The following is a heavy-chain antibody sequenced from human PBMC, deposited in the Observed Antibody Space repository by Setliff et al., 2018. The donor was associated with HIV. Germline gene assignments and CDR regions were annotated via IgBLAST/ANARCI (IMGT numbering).Heavy chain of an antibody. CDR2: IYYGGII. J-gene: IGHJ4*02. Sequence: PSETLSLTCTVSGDSITNSFYFWAWIRQPPGKGLEWIGSIYYGGIIDYNPSIKSRVTISVDTPKNQFSLRLDSVTAADTAIHYCARQVKYSSSPLHFDSWGQGTLVTVSS. CDR1: GDSITNSFYF. D-gene: IGHD6-13*01. CDR3: ARQVKYSSSPLHFDS. V-gene: IGHV4-39*01.